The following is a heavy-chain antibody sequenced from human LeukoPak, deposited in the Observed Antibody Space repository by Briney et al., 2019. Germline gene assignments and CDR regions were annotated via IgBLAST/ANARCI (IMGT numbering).Heavy chain of an antibody. Sequence: ASVKVSCKASGYTFTHYYMHWVRQAPGQGLEWMGWINPNNGGTNYAQKFQGRVTMTRDTSISTAYMELSRLRSDDTAVYYCARDGIGIAAAGTEYYYYYYMDVWGKGTTVTISS. J-gene: IGHJ6*03. V-gene: IGHV1-2*02. CDR1: GYTFTHYY. CDR3: ARDGIGIAAAGTEYYYYYYMDV. CDR2: INPNNGGT. D-gene: IGHD6-13*01.